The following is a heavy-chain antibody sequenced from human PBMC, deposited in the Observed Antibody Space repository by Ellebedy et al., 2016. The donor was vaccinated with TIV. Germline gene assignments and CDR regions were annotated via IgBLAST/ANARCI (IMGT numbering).Heavy chain of an antibody. CDR1: GFSFSHFW. CDR3: AREVGASRLRDY. V-gene: IGHV3-7*01. D-gene: IGHD1-26*01. CDR2: IKTDGSET. J-gene: IGHJ4*02. Sequence: PGGSLRLSCAAWGFSFSHFWMSWVRQAPGKGLEWVANIKTDGSETYYVDSVKGRFTVYRDNAKNTLYLQMNSLRVDDTAVYYCAREVGASRLRDYWGQGTLVTVSS.